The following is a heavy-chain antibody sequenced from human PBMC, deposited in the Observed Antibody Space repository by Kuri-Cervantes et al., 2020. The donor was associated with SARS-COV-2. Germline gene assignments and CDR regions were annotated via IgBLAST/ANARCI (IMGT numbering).Heavy chain of an antibody. Sequence: GSLRLSCAASGFTFSSYAMHWVRQAPGKGLEWVAVISYDGSNKYYADSVKGRFTISRDNSKNTLYLQMNSLRAEDTAVYYCARDSGPYCGGDCTLDKDDAFDIWGQGTMVTVSS. CDR2: ISYDGSNK. V-gene: IGHV3-30-3*01. CDR1: GFTFSSYA. CDR3: ARDSGPYCGGDCTLDKDDAFDI. D-gene: IGHD2-21*01. J-gene: IGHJ3*02.